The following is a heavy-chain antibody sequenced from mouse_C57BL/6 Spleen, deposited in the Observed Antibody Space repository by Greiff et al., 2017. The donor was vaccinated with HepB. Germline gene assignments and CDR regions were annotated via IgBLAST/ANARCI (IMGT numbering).Heavy chain of an antibody. Sequence: EVQLQESGPELVKPGASVKISCKASGYSFTDYNMNWVKQSNGKSLEWIGVINPNYGTTSYNQKFKGKATLTVDQSSSTAYIQRNSLTSEDSAVYYCARGGFYYGSSYDAMDYWGQGTSVTVSS. CDR1: GYSFTDYN. CDR3: ARGGFYYGSSYDAMDY. D-gene: IGHD1-1*01. J-gene: IGHJ4*01. V-gene: IGHV1-39*01. CDR2: INPNYGTT.